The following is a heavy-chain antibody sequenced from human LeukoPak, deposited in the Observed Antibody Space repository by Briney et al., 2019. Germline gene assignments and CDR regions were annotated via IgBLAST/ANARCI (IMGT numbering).Heavy chain of an antibody. CDR2: IYYSGST. J-gene: IGHJ4*02. CDR1: GGSISSYY. V-gene: IGHV4-39*07. D-gene: IGHD6-19*01. Sequence: PSETLSLTCTVSGGSISSYYWGWIRQPPGKGLEWIGSIYYSGSTYYKPSLKSRVTISVDTSKNQFSLKLSSVTAADTAVYYCARGQSSGWFYYFDYWGQGTLVTVSS. CDR3: ARGQSSGWFYYFDY.